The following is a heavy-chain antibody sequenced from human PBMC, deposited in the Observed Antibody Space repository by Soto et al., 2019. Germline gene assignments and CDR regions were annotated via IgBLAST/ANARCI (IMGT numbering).Heavy chain of an antibody. V-gene: IGHV3-23*01. CDR3: ASGKWSLDY. CDR2: ISGSGGST. CDR1: GFTFSSYA. D-gene: IGHD1-26*01. J-gene: IGHJ4*02. Sequence: GGSLRLSCAASGFTFSSYAMSWVRQAPGKGLEWVSAISGSGGSTYYADSVKGRFTISRDNSKNSLYLQLNGLRVEDTAVYYCASGKWSLDYWGQGVLVTVSS.